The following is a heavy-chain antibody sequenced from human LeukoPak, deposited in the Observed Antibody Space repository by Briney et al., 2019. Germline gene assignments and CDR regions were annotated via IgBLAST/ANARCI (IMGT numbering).Heavy chain of an antibody. CDR1: GFTFSSYW. Sequence: PGGSLRLSCAVSGFTFSSYWMSWVRQAPGKGLEWVAVISYDGSSKYYADSVKGRFTISRDNPKNTLYLQMNSLRAEDTAVYYCARARSSYGYGDAFDIWGQGTMVTVSS. CDR3: ARARSSYGYGDAFDI. V-gene: IGHV3-30*03. D-gene: IGHD5-18*01. CDR2: ISYDGSSK. J-gene: IGHJ3*02.